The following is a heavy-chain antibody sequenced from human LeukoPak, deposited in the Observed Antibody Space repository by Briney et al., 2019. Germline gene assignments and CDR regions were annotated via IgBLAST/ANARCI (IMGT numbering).Heavy chain of an antibody. V-gene: IGHV3-48*03. CDR2: ISSSGSTI. CDR3: ASGSYYFDY. Sequence: GGSLRLSCAASGFTFSSYEMNRVRQAPGKGLEWVSYISSSGSTIYYADSVKGRFTISRDNAKNSLYLQMNSLRAEDTAVYYCASGSYYFDYWGQGTLVTVSS. CDR1: GFTFSSYE. J-gene: IGHJ4*02. D-gene: IGHD1-26*01.